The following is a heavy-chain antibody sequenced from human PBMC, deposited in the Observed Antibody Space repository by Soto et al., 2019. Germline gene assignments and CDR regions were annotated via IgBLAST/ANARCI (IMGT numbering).Heavy chain of an antibody. CDR3: ARDPGYCSSTSCYYYYYGMDV. CDR2: ISSSSSTI. Sequence: EVQLVESGGGLVQPRGSLRLSCAASGFTFSSYSMNWVRQAPGKGLEWVSYISSSSSTIYYADSVKGRFTISRDNAKNSLYLQMNSLRDEDTAVYYCARDPGYCSSTSCYYYYYGMDVWGQGTTVTVSS. D-gene: IGHD2-2*01. V-gene: IGHV3-48*02. CDR1: GFTFSSYS. J-gene: IGHJ6*02.